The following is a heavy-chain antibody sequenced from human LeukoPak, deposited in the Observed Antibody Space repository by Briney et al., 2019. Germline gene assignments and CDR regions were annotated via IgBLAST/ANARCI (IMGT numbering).Heavy chain of an antibody. V-gene: IGHV4-39*07. D-gene: IGHD2-2*02. J-gene: IGHJ5*02. Sequence: SETLSLTCSVSGDSVSRSDSYWDWIRQPPGKGLEWIGTIYYSGRTYCSPSLKSRVTISVDTSKNQFSLKLSSVTAADTAVYYCARERRYCSSTSCYIGWFDPWGQGTLVTVSS. CDR3: ARERRYCSSTSCYIGWFDP. CDR2: IYYSGRT. CDR1: GDSVSRSDSY.